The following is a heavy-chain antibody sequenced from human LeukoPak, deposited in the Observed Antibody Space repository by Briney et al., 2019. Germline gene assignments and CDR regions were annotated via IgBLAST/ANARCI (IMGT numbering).Heavy chain of an antibody. CDR2: INFSGGDST. V-gene: IGHV3-23*01. J-gene: IGHJ4*02. CDR1: GFTFSNYA. D-gene: IGHD3-10*01. CDR3: AKTAEYYGSGNIDY. Sequence: QPGGSLRLSCAASGFTFSNYAMSWVRQAPGKGLEWVSSINFSGGDSTYYADSVKGRSTISRDNSKNTLYLQMNSLRAEDTAIYYCAKTAEYYGSGNIDYWGQGTLVTVSS.